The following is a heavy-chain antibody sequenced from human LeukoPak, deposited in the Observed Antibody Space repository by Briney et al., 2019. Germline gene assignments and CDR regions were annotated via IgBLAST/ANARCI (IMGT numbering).Heavy chain of an antibody. CDR2: IPYDGSKK. Sequence: GGSLRLSCAASGFIFDGYGMHWVRQAPGKGLEWVAIIPYDGSKKYYLDSVKGRFTISRDNSKNTLYLQMDSLRAEDTAVYYCAKERFIYYDSSPTDYWGQGTLVTVSS. CDR1: GFIFDGYG. CDR3: AKERFIYYDSSPTDY. J-gene: IGHJ4*02. V-gene: IGHV3-30*18. D-gene: IGHD3-22*01.